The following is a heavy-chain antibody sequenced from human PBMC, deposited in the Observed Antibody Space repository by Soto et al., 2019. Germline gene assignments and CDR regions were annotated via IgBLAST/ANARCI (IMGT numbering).Heavy chain of an antibody. CDR2: IIPILGIA. J-gene: IGHJ6*03. CDR3: ARDKVVPAANYYYYMDV. D-gene: IGHD2-2*01. Sequence: QVQLVQSGAEVKKPGSSVKVSCKASGGTFSSYTISWVRQAPGQGLEWMGRIIPILGIANYAQKFQGRVTITADKSTSTGYIELGSLRSEDTAVYYCARDKVVPAANYYYYMDVWGKGTTVTVSS. V-gene: IGHV1-69*08. CDR1: GGTFSSYT.